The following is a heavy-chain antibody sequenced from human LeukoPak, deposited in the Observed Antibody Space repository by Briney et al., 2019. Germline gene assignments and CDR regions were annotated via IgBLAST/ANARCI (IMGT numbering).Heavy chain of an antibody. CDR3: ANWVSGAFDI. Sequence: GRSLRLSCAASGFTFSSYGMHWVRQAPGKGLEWVAVISYNGSNKYYADSVKGRFTISRDNSKNTLYLQMNSLRAEDTAVYYCANWVSGAFDIWGQGPMVTVSS. CDR1: GFTFSSYG. D-gene: IGHD3-10*01. V-gene: IGHV3-30*18. CDR2: ISYNGSNK. J-gene: IGHJ3*02.